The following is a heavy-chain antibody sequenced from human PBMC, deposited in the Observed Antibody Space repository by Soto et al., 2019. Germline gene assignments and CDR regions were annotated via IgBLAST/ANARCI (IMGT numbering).Heavy chain of an antibody. CDR2: ISAYNGNT. CDR1: GYTFTSYG. V-gene: IGHV1-18*01. J-gene: IGHJ5*02. CDR3: ARDPRYYCSSTSCYGGWFDP. D-gene: IGHD2-2*01. Sequence: GASVKVSCKASGYTFTSYGISWVRQAPGQGLEWMGWISAYNGNTNYAQKLQGRVTMTTDTSTSTAYMELRSLRSDDTAVYYCARDPRYYCSSTSCYGGWFDPWGQGTLVTVSS.